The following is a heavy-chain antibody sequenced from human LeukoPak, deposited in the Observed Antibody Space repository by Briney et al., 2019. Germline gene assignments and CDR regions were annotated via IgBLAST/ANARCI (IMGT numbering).Heavy chain of an antibody. Sequence: SVKVSCKASGGTFSSYAISWVRQAPGQGLEWMGGIIPIFGTASYAQKFQGRVTITADESTSTAYMELSSLRSEDTAVYYCARATYYDILTGYYPYYYYGMDVWGKGTTVTVSS. V-gene: IGHV1-69*13. CDR1: GGTFSSYA. CDR2: IIPIFGTA. D-gene: IGHD3-9*01. J-gene: IGHJ6*04. CDR3: ARATYYDILTGYYPYYYYGMDV.